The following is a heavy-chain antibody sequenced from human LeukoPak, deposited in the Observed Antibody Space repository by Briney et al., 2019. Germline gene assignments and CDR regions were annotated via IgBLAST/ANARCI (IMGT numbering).Heavy chain of an antibody. J-gene: IGHJ3*01. CDR2: ISSSSSYI. Sequence: GGSLRLSCAASGFIFSTYSMSWVRQAPGKGLEWVSSISSSSSYIHYADSVRGRFTISRDNAQNSLYLQMNSLRVEDTAVYYCLGAFDFWGQGTMVTVSS. CDR3: LGAFDF. V-gene: IGHV3-21*01. CDR1: GFIFSTYS.